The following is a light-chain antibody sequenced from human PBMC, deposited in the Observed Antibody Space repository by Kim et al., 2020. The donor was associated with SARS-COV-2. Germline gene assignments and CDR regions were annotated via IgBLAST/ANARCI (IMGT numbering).Light chain of an antibody. CDR1: QSVSSN. Sequence: EIVMTQSPATLSVSPGERATLSCRASQSVSSNLAWYQQKPGQAPRLLIYGASTRATGIPARFSGSGSGTEFTLTISSLRSEDFAVYYCQRYNNWPPLTFGGRTKMDSK. V-gene: IGKV3-15*01. CDR3: QRYNNWPPLT. J-gene: IGKJ4*01. CDR2: GAS.